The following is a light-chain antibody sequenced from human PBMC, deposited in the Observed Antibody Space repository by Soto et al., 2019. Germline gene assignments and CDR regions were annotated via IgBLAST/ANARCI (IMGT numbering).Light chain of an antibody. J-gene: IGKJ2*01. CDR2: GAS. V-gene: IGKV3-15*01. CDR3: QHYNNWPPMYI. CDR1: QSVSSN. Sequence: EIVMTQSPATLSVSPGERATLSCRASQSVSSNLAWYQQKPGQAPRLLIYGASTRATSIPARFSGSGSGTEFTLTISSLQSEDFAVYYCQHYNNWPPMYIFGQGTKLEIK.